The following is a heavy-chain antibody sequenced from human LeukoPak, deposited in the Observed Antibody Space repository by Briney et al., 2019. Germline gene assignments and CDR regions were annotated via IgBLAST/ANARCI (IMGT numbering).Heavy chain of an antibody. CDR2: IYYSGST. CDR1: GGSISSSSYY. V-gene: IGHV4-39*07. Sequence: SETLSLTCTVSGGSISSSSYYWGWIRQPPGKGLEWIGSIYYSGSTYYNPSLKSRVTISVDTSKNQFSLKLSSVTAADTAVYYCAREPIGYCSSTSCFGFDYWGQGTLVTVSS. D-gene: IGHD2-2*01. CDR3: AREPIGYCSSTSCFGFDY. J-gene: IGHJ4*02.